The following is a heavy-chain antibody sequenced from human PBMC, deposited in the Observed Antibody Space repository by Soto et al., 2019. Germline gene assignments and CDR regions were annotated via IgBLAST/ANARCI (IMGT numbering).Heavy chain of an antibody. CDR3: ARVRYGNY. V-gene: IGHV1-18*01. Sequence: QVHLVQSGAEVKKPWAAVKVSCKGSGYTFTSYGITWVRQAPGQGLEWMGWISARNGDTDYAKKRQGRATVTRDTSTSTAYMELRSLPSDDTAVYYCARVRYGNYWGQGVLVTVS. CDR1: GYTFTSYG. J-gene: IGHJ4*02. D-gene: IGHD1-1*01. CDR2: ISARNGDT.